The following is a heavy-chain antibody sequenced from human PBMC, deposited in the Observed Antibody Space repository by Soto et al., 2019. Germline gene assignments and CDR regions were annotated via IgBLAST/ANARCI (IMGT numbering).Heavy chain of an antibody. Sequence: QVQLVQSGAEVKEPGASVKVSCKTSGYTFTSHGVYWVRQAPGKGLEWVGWISPYSGNTNYEQRLQGRVTLTTDTSTSTAYMELRSLRPDDTAVYYCGREAGDYDWYFDLWGRGTPVTVSS. D-gene: IGHD4-17*01. CDR1: GYTFTSHG. V-gene: IGHV1-18*01. J-gene: IGHJ2*01. CDR2: ISPYSGNT. CDR3: GREAGDYDWYFDL.